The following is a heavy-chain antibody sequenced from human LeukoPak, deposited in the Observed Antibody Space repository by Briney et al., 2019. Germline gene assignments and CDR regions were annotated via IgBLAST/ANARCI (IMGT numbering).Heavy chain of an antibody. CDR1: GYNFPAYF. J-gene: IGHJ4*02. D-gene: IGHD2-2*01. CDR3: VRVGFTTSWSNFDY. Sequence: ASVKVSCKAAGYNFPAYFMHWLRQAPGQGLEWMGRINPNGGDTNYAQKFQGRVTMASDTSISTAYMELNSLMSDDTAVYYCVRVGFTTSWSNFDYWGQGTLVTVSS. CDR2: INPNGGDT. V-gene: IGHV1-2*06.